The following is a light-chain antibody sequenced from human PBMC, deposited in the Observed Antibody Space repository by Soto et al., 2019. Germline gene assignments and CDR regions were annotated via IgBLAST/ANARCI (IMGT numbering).Light chain of an antibody. J-gene: IGKJ4*01. V-gene: IGKV3-11*01. CDR3: QQRSNWPPV. CDR2: GAS. CDR1: QSVSSY. Sequence: EIVLTQSPGTLSLSPGERATLSCRASQSVSSYFAWYQQKPGQAPRLLMYGASSRAAGIPDRFSGSGSGTDFTLTISSLEPEDFAVYYCQQRSNWPPVFGGGTKVEIK.